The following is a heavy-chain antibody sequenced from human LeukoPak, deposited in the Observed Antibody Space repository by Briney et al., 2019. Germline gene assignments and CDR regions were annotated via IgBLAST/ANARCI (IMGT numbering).Heavy chain of an antibody. CDR2: IYHRRST. J-gene: IGHJ2*01. CDR3: ARGATHDYGDASAYWYFDL. CDR1: GGSPSSGGCS. D-gene: IGHD4-17*01. V-gene: IGHV4-30-2*01. Sequence: PSETLSLTCVVSGGSPSSGGCSWSWIRHPPGKGLEWIGYIYHRRSTYYNPSLKSRVTISVDRSKNQFSLKLSSVTAADTAVYYCARGATHDYGDASAYWYFDLWGRGTLVTVSS.